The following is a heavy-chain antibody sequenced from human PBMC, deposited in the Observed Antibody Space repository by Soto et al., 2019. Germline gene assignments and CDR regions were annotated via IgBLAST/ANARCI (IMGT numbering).Heavy chain of an antibody. CDR1: GGTFGSYA. Sequence: QVQLVQSGAEVKKPGSSVKVSCKSSGGTFGSYAISWVRQAPGQGLEWMGGVIPMFGTPHYAQKFHGRVTITADIPTSTAYRELSSLKSADTAVYYCAKIRWTISLQEEDAIWGQGTLVTVSS. V-gene: IGHV1-69*06. D-gene: IGHD2-15*01. CDR2: VIPMFGTP. J-gene: IGHJ4*02. CDR3: AKIRWTISLQEEDAI.